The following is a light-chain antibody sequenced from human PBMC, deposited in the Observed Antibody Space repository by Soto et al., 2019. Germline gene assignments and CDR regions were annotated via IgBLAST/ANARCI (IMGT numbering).Light chain of an antibody. CDR1: QVISSY. Sequence: DTQLTQAPSFLSASEGDRVTITCRAIQVISSYLACYQQKQGRAPKLLIYAASTLQSGVPSRFSGSVSGTEFTLTNTSLQLEDFATYYCRQLNSFPITFGQGTRLEIK. V-gene: IGKV1-9*01. CDR2: AAS. J-gene: IGKJ5*01. CDR3: RQLNSFPIT.